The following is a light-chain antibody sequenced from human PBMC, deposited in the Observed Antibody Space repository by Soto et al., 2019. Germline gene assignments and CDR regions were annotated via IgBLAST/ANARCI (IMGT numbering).Light chain of an antibody. J-gene: IGLJ1*01. CDR1: SSDVGTYNL. Sequence: QSLLAQPASVSSCPGPSITISCTGTSSDVGTYNLVAWYQQHPGKAPKLMVYEGTKRPSGVSNRFSGSKSGNTASLTISGLQAEDEADYYCCSYVGSSTYVFGTGTKVTVL. CDR3: CSYVGSSTYV. CDR2: EGT. V-gene: IGLV2-23*01.